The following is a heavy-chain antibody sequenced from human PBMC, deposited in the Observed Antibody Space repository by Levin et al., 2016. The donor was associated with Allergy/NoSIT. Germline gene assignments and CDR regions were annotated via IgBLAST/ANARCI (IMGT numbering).Heavy chain of an antibody. CDR2: ISSSSSYI. V-gene: IGHV3-21*01. CDR1: GFTFSSYS. Sequence: GGSLRLSCAASGFTFSSYSMNWVRQAPGKGLEWVSSISSSSSYIYYADSVKGRFTISRDNAKNSLYLQMNSLRAEDTAVYYCARGGPIGEVVINFVPPVDYWGQGTLVTVSS. D-gene: IGHD3-22*01. J-gene: IGHJ4*02. CDR3: ARGGPIGEVVINFVPPVDY.